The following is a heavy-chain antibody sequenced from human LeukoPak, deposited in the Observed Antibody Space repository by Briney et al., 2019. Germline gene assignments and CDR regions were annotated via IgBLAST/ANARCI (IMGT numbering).Heavy chain of an antibody. V-gene: IGHV1-8*01. D-gene: IGHD3-22*01. CDR2: MNPNTGNT. CDR3: ARTYYYDNIAENWFDH. CDR1: GYSFTTYD. J-gene: IGHJ5*02. Sequence: ASVKVSGKASGYSFTTYDIAWVRQAAGQGVEWMGWMNPNTGNTGYAQRFQGRVAMTRDTSISTAYMELTSLTSEDTAVYYCARTYYYDNIAENWFDHWGQGTLVTVSS.